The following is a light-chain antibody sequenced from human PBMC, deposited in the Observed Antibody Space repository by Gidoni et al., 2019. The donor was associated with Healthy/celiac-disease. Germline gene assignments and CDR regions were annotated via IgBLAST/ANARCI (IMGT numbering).Light chain of an antibody. J-gene: IGLJ1*01. CDR3: QSYDSSLSGSNV. V-gene: IGLV1-40*01. Sequence: QSVLTPPPSVSGAPGPRVTISCTGSSSNIGAGYDVHWYQQLPGTAPKLLIYGNSNRPSGVPDRFSGSKSGTSASLAITGLQAEDEADYYCQSYDSSLSGSNVFGTGTKVTVL. CDR1: SSNIGAGYD. CDR2: GNS.